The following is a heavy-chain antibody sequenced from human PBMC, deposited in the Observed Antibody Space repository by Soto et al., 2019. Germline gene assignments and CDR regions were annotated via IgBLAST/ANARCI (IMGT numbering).Heavy chain of an antibody. CDR1: GGSISSGGYY. CDR3: ARILYRPTGPFDY. D-gene: IGHD3-16*02. Sequence: PSETLSLTCAVFGGSISSGGYYWSWIRQHPGKGLEWIGYIYYSGSTYYNPSLKSRVTISVDTSKNQLSLKLSSVTAADTAVYYCARILYRPTGPFDYWGQGTLVTVSS. J-gene: IGHJ4*02. V-gene: IGHV4-31*11. CDR2: IYYSGST.